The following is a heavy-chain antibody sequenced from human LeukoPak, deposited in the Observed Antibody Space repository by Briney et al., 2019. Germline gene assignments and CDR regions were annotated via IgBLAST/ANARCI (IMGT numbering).Heavy chain of an antibody. CDR2: IYPGDSDT. CDR1: GYSFTSYW. V-gene: IGHV5-51*01. CDR3: ARQGVDTAMVTDYYSDY. Sequence: GESLKISCKGSGYSFTSYWIGWVRQMPGKGLEWMGIIYPGDSDTRYSPSFQGQVTISADKSISTAYLQWSSLKASDTAMYYCARQGVDTAMVTDYYSDYWGQGTLVTVSS. J-gene: IGHJ4*02. D-gene: IGHD5-18*01.